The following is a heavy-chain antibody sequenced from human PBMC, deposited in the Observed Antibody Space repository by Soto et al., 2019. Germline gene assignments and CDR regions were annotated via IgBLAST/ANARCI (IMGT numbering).Heavy chain of an antibody. Sequence: QVQLVESGGGVVQPGRSLRLSCAASGFTFSSYAMHWVRQAPGKGLEWVAVISYDGSNKYYADSVKGRFTISRDNSKNTLYLQMNSLRAEDTAVYYCARGNYDSDYWGQGTLVTVSS. CDR2: ISYDGSNK. CDR1: GFTFSSYA. D-gene: IGHD3-22*01. J-gene: IGHJ4*02. V-gene: IGHV3-30-3*01. CDR3: ARGNYDSDY.